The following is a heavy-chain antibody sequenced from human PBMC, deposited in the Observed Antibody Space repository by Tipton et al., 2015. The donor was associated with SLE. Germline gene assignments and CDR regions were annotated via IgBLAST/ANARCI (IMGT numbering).Heavy chain of an antibody. V-gene: IGHV3-11*01. D-gene: IGHD3-10*01. J-gene: IGHJ3*02. CDR3: ARDMWFGEFNAFDI. Sequence: SLRLSCAASEFTISDYFMSWVRQTPGKGPECLSYISSSGGTIYYADSVKGRFTISRDNAKNSLYLQVNSLRAEDTAVYFCARDMWFGEFNAFDIWGQGTVVTVSA. CDR2: ISSSGGTI. CDR1: EFTISDYF.